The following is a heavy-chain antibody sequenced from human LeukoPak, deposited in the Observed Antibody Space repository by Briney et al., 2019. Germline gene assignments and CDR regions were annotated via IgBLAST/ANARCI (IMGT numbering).Heavy chain of an antibody. CDR1: EYTFSAHY. CDR3: ARVKSKHNYYGSGSYSINWFDP. Sequence: HWASVKVSCKASEYTFSAHYIHWVRQAPGQGLEWMGWVNVNSGATRSAQKFQGRFSMTGDTSISTAYMDLSRLRSDDTAVYYCARVKSKHNYYGSGSYSINWFDPWGQGTLVTVSS. CDR2: VNVNSGAT. D-gene: IGHD3-10*01. J-gene: IGHJ5*02. V-gene: IGHV1-2*02.